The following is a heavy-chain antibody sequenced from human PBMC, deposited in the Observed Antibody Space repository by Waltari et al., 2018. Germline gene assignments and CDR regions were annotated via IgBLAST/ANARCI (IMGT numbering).Heavy chain of an antibody. CDR1: GGSISSSSYY. V-gene: IGHV4-39*07. J-gene: IGHJ4*02. Sequence: QLQLQESGPGLVKPSETLSLTCTVSGGSISSSSYYWGWIRQPPGKGLEWMGSIDYGGSTHYNPALKSRVNISVDTSKNPFPPKPSSVTAAEPAVYYWAREGGSRCWTQKDHLGQGTLVTVSS. CDR2: IDYGGST. CDR3: AREGGSRCWTQKDH. D-gene: IGHD3-16*01.